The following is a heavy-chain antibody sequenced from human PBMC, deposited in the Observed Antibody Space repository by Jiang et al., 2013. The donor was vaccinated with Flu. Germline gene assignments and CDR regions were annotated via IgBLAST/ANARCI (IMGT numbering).Heavy chain of an antibody. CDR1: GGTFTNYP. J-gene: IGHJ5*02. CDR2: IIPIIGIT. V-gene: IGHV1-69*04. Sequence: SGAEVKKPGSSVKVSCKASGGTFTNYPINWVRQAPGQGLEWMGRIIPIIGITNYAQRFQGRVTIAADKSTNTAYMDLSSLRSEDTAVYYCAQVAGPTRGFDPWGRGTRDHRLL. CDR3: AQVAGPTRGFDP.